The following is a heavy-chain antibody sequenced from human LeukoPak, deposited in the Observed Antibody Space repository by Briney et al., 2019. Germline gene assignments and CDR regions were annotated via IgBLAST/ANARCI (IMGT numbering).Heavy chain of an antibody. CDR1: GYTFTGHY. Sequence: ASVKVSCKASGYTFTGHYIHWVRQAPGQGLEWMGWINPNSGGTNYAQKFQGRVTMTRDTSISTAYMELSRLRSDDTAVYHCASGLRYFDWLSAFDYWGQGTLVTVSS. J-gene: IGHJ4*02. CDR2: INPNSGGT. V-gene: IGHV1-2*02. CDR3: ASGLRYFDWLSAFDY. D-gene: IGHD3-9*01.